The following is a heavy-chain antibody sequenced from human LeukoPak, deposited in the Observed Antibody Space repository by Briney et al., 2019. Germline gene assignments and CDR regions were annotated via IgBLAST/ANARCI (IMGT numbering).Heavy chain of an antibody. CDR2: INPNSGGT. D-gene: IGHD5-18*01. J-gene: IGHJ4*02. Sequence: GASVKGSCKASGYTFTGYYMHWVRQAPGQGLEWMGWINPNSGGTNYAQKFQGRVTMTRDTSISTAYMELSRLRSDDTAVYYCARLTQLWFLFDYWGQGTLVTVSS. V-gene: IGHV1-2*02. CDR1: GYTFTGYY. CDR3: ARLTQLWFLFDY.